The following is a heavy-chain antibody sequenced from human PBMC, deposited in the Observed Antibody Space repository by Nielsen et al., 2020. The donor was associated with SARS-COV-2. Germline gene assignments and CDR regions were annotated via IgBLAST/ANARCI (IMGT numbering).Heavy chain of an antibody. CDR2: IFYSGST. CDR3: ARNYPSSTAFDI. D-gene: IGHD1-7*01. J-gene: IGHJ3*02. V-gene: IGHV4-31*03. CDR1: GGSISSSSYY. Sequence: SETLSLTCTVSGGSISSSSYYWGWIRKHPGKGLEWIGYIFYSGSTYYNPFLKSRVTISLDTSKNQFSLKLTSVTAADTAVYYCARNYPSSTAFDIWGQGTMVTVSS.